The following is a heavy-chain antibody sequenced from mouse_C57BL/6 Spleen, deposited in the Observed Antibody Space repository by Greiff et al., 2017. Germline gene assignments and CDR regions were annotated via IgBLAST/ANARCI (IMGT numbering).Heavy chain of an antibody. CDR2: IYPRDGST. Sequence: QVQLQQSDAELVKPGASVKISCKVSGYTFTDHTIHWMKQRPEQGLEWIGYIYPRDGSTKYNEKFKGKATWTADTSSSTAYMQLNSLTAEDSAVYCCARSDGYYYAMDYWGQGTSGTVAS. CDR3: ARSDGYYYAMDY. V-gene: IGHV1-78*01. CDR1: GYTFTDHT. J-gene: IGHJ4*01. D-gene: IGHD2-3*01.